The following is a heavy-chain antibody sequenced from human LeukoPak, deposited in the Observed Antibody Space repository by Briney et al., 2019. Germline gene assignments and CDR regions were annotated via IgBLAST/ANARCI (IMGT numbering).Heavy chain of an antibody. CDR2: INTNTGNP. Sequence: ASVKISCKASGYTFTSYVLNWVRQAPGQGLECMGWINTNTGNPTYAQGFTGRFVFSLDTSVSTAYLQISSLKAEDTAVYYCARVGATLHYWGQGTLVTVSS. CDR1: GYTFTSYV. D-gene: IGHD1-26*01. CDR3: ARVGATLHY. J-gene: IGHJ4*02. V-gene: IGHV7-4-1*02.